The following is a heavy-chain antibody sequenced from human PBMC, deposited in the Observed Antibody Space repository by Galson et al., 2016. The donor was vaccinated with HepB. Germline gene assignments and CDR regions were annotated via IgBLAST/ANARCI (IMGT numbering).Heavy chain of an antibody. Sequence: SLRLSCAASGFSFSSYWMNWVRQAPGKGLEWVADIKQDGSEKYYVDSVGGRFTVSRDNAKNSLYLQVNSLRAEDTAVYYCATMFYYYDSGFDRVDAFDMWGQGTLVTVSS. CDR3: ATMFYYYDSGFDRVDAFDM. CDR1: GFSFSSYW. CDR2: IKQDGSEK. V-gene: IGHV3-7*01. J-gene: IGHJ3*02. D-gene: IGHD3-22*01.